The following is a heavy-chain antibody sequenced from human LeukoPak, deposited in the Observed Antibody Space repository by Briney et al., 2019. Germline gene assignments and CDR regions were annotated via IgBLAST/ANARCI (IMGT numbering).Heavy chain of an antibody. Sequence: WRSLRLSCAASGFTFSSYAMHWVRQAPGKGLEGVAVISYDGSNKYYAHSVQGRFTISRDKSRKTLYVHMNSLKAEDTAVYDCATETPTYSSGWYVSHHEGRYYSYGMDVWGQGTTVTVSS. CDR3: ATETPTYSSGWYVSHHEGRYYSYGMDV. CDR2: ISYDGSNK. CDR1: GFTFSSYA. V-gene: IGHV3-30-3*01. D-gene: IGHD6-13*01. J-gene: IGHJ6*02.